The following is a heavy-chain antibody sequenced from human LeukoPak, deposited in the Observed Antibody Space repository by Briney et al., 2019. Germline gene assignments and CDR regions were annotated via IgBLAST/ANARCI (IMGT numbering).Heavy chain of an antibody. CDR3: ARGWIRLDY. J-gene: IGHJ4*02. Sequence: SETLSLTCAVSGGSISSNSYYWGWIRQPPGKGLEWIGSIYYSGSTYYNPSLKSRVTISVDTSKNQFSLKLSSVTAADTAVYYCARGWIRLDYWGQGTLVTVSS. D-gene: IGHD6-19*01. V-gene: IGHV4-39*01. CDR2: IYYSGST. CDR1: GGSISSNSYY.